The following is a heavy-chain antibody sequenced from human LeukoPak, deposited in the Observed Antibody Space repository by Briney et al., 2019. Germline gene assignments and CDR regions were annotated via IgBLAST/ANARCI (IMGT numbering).Heavy chain of an antibody. CDR2: IYYSGST. CDR1: GGSISSGGYY. J-gene: IGHJ4*02. Sequence: SQTLSLTCTVSGGSISSGGYYWSWLRQHPGKGLEWIGYIYYSGSTYYNPSLKSRVTISVDTSKNQFSLKLSSVTAADTAVYYCARDGQYYFDYWGQGTLVTVSS. CDR3: ARDGQYYFDY. V-gene: IGHV4-31*03.